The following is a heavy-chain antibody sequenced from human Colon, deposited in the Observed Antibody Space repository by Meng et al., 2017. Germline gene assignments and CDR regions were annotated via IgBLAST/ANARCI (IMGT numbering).Heavy chain of an antibody. J-gene: IGHJ6*02. V-gene: IGHV3-23*01. CDR1: GFSFSSYA. D-gene: IGHD3-22*01. CDR2: ISGSGGST. Sequence: GESLKISCVASGFSFSSYAMSWVRQAPGKGLEWVAAISGSGGSTDYADSVRARFTISRDNSRNTVNLLISGLSAEDTAVYYCAKDRRYHDSRGYTRDFYHYGMDVWGQGTTVTVSS. CDR3: AKDRRYHDSRGYTRDFYHYGMDV.